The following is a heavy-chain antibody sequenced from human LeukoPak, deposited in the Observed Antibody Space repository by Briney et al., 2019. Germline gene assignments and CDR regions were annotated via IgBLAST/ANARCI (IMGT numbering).Heavy chain of an antibody. Sequence: PGGSLRLSCAASGFTFRIYAMNWVRQAPGKGLEWVSSISYSGDSRFYADSVKGRFTISRDNSENMLYLQMNSLRADDTALYFCARSTVGSNYGQNSYYYYFDFWGQGTLVTVSS. CDR3: ARSTVGSNYGQNSYYYYFDF. D-gene: IGHD5-18*01. CDR1: GFTFRIYA. V-gene: IGHV3-23*01. J-gene: IGHJ4*02. CDR2: ISYSGDSR.